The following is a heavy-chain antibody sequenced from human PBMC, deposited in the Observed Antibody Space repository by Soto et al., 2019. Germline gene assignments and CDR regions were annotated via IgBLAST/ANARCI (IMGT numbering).Heavy chain of an antibody. J-gene: IGHJ4*02. D-gene: IGHD3-3*01. CDR3: AKVMGDYDCWSGYYVGFDY. CDR1: GFTFSSYG. Sequence: GGSLRLSCAASGFTFSSYGMHWVRQAPGKGLEWVAVISYDGSNKYYADSVKGRFTISRDNSKNTLYLQMNSLRAKDTAVYYCAKVMGDYDCWSGYYVGFDYWGQGTLVTVSS. V-gene: IGHV3-30*18. CDR2: ISYDGSNK.